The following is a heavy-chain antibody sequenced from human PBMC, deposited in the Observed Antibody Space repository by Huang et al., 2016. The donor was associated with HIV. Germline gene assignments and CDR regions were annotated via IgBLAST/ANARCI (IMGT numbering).Heavy chain of an antibody. J-gene: IGHJ5*02. Sequence: QVQLQESGPGLVKPSETLSLTCTVSGGSMSSYYWSWIRQPPGKGREWIGYIYYSGSTNYNPSLKSRVTISGDTSKNQFSLRLSSVTAADTAVYYCASASIAARRWFDPWGQGSLVTVSS. V-gene: IGHV4-59*01. CDR2: IYYSGST. D-gene: IGHD6-6*01. CDR1: GGSMSSYY. CDR3: ASASIAARRWFDP.